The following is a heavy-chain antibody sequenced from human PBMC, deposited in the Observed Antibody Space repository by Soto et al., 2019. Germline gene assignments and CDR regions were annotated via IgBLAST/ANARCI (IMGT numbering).Heavy chain of an antibody. Sequence: PSETLSLTCAVSGDSVNSHDWCAWVRQPPGKRPEWIGEISHNDLKNYHPFLKTRLSFSISRDRSSLQFSLSLRSVTATDTAVYFCASRTSSGAIADWGQGKMVTVSS. V-gene: IGHV4-4*02. CDR1: GDSVNSHDW. CDR3: ASRTSSGAIAD. D-gene: IGHD2-21*01. J-gene: IGHJ4*02. CDR2: ISHNDLK.